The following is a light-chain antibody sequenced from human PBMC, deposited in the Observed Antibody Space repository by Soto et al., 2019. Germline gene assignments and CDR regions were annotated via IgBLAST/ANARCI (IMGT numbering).Light chain of an antibody. CDR3: QLYNRNTWS. V-gene: IGKV1-5*01. CDR2: GAS. CDR1: QSVGTW. J-gene: IGKJ5*01. Sequence: DIQMTQSPSTLSASVGGRVTITCRASQSVGTWVAWYQQKPGKAPKLLIYGASNLESGVPSRFSGSGSGTEFTLTITTLQPDDFATYFCQLYNRNTWSFGPGTRLEIK.